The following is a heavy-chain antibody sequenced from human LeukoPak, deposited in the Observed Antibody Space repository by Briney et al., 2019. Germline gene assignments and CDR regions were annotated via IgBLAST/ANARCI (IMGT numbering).Heavy chain of an antibody. CDR2: ISGSGGST. V-gene: IGHV3-23*01. CDR1: GFTFSRLW. Sequence: GGFLRLPCAASGFTFSRLWISWVRQAPGKRLEWVSAISGSGGSTYYADSVKGRFTISRDNSKNTLYLQMNSLRAEDTAVYYCAKVRVGATSFDYWGQGTLVTVSS. J-gene: IGHJ4*02. D-gene: IGHD1-26*01. CDR3: AKVRVGATSFDY.